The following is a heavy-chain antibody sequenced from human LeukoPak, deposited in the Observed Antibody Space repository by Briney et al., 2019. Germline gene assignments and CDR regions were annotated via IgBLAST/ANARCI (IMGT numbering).Heavy chain of an antibody. CDR3: ARDLSPMSSGSYDGSYYFDY. CDR2: IKQDGSEK. V-gene: IGHV3-7*01. J-gene: IGHJ4*02. CDR1: GFTFSNYW. Sequence: GGSLRLSCAASGFTFSNYWMSWVRQAPGKGLEWVANIKQDGSEKYYVDSVRGRFTVSRDNADNSLYLQMNSLRAEDTAKYYCARDLSPMSSGSYDGSYYFDYWGQGTLVTVSS. D-gene: IGHD1-26*01.